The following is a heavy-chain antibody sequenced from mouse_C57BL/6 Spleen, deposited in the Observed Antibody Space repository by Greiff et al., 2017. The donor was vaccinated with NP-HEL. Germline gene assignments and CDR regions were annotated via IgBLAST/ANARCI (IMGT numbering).Heavy chain of an antibody. CDR2: IYPGDGDT. D-gene: IGHD1-2*01. CDR1: GYAFSSSW. CDR3: ARYYYGLGY. Sequence: QVQLQQSGPELVKPGASVKISCKASGYAFSSSWMNWVKQRPGKGLEWIGRIYPGDGDTNYNGKFKGKATLTADKSSSTAYMQLSSLTSEDSAVYFCARYYYGLGYWGQGTTLTVSS. J-gene: IGHJ2*01. V-gene: IGHV1-82*01.